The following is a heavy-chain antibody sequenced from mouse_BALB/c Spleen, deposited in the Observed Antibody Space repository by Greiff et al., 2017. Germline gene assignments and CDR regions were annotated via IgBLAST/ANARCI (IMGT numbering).Heavy chain of an antibody. CDR2: ISYSGST. CDR3: ASGGGYYFDY. V-gene: IGHV3-2*02. J-gene: IGHJ2*01. CDR1: GYSITSDYA. Sequence: VQLQQSGPGLVKPSQSLSLTCTVTGYSITSDYAWNWIRQFPGNKLEWMGYISYSGSTSYNPSFKSRISITRDTSKNHFFLQFNSVTTEDTAAYYCASGGGYYFDYWGQGTTLTVSS.